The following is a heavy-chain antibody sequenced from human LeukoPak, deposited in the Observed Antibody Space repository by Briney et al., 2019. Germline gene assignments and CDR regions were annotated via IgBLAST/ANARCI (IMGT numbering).Heavy chain of an antibody. CDR1: GFTFRDYY. V-gene: IGHV3-11*04. J-gene: IGHJ4*02. D-gene: IGHD5-24*01. CDR3: ARGQRRHIDMAPSFDY. Sequence: GGSLRLSCAASGFTFRDYYMSWIRQAPGKGLEWVSYISSSGSTIYYADSVKGRFTISRDNAKNSLYLQMNSLRAEDTAVYYCARGQRRHIDMAPSFDYWGQGTLVTVSS. CDR2: ISSSGSTI.